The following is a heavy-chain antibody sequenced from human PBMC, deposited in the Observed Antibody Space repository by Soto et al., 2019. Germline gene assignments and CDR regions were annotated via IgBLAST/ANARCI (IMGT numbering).Heavy chain of an antibody. CDR1: GYTFSNYA. J-gene: IGHJ6*02. CDR2: INAGNGDT. CDR3: ASATSGSYPSYYYYGMDV. V-gene: IGHV1-3*01. Sequence: GASVKVSCKASGYTFSNYAVHWVRQAPGQRLEWMGWINAGNGDTKYSQKFQGRVTFTRDTSSSTADMELSSLTSEDTAVYYCASATSGSYPSYYYYGMDVWGQGTTVTVSS. D-gene: IGHD1-26*01.